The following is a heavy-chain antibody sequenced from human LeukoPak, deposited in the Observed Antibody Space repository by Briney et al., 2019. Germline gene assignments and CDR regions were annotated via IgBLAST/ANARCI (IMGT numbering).Heavy chain of an antibody. CDR2: IIPILGIA. CDR1: GGTFSSYA. CDR3: ARSYGSGIGPDY. Sequence: ASVKVSCKASGGTFSSYAISWVRQAPGQGLEWMGRIIPILGIANYAQKFQGRVTITADKSTSTAYMELSSLRSEDTAVYYCARSYGSGIGPDYWGQGTLVTVSS. J-gene: IGHJ4*02. V-gene: IGHV1-69*04. D-gene: IGHD3-10*01.